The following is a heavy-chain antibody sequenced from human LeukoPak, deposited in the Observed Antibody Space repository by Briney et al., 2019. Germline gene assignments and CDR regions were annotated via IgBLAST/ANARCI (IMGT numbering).Heavy chain of an antibody. V-gene: IGHV4-34*01. CDR2: ISHSGST. Sequence: PSETLSLTCAVYGGSFSGYYWSWIRQPPGKGLEWIGEISHSGSTNYNPSLKSRVTIPVDTSKNQFSLKLSSVTAADTAVYYCARVGTYGSGSYLSWLDYWGQGTLVTVSS. CDR3: ARVGTYGSGSYLSWLDY. CDR1: GGSFSGYY. J-gene: IGHJ4*02. D-gene: IGHD3-10*01.